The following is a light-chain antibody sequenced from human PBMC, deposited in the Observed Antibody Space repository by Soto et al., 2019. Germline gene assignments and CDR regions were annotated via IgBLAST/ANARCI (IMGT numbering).Light chain of an antibody. CDR2: AES. CDR1: QSISNY. J-gene: IGKJ1*01. Sequence: IQMTQSPSSLSASVGDRVTITCRASQSISNYLNWYQQKPGKAPKLLIYAESTLQSGVPSRFSGSGSGTDFTLTISSLQPEDFATYYCQQSYRTPRTFGQGTEVDIK. V-gene: IGKV1-39*01. CDR3: QQSYRTPRT.